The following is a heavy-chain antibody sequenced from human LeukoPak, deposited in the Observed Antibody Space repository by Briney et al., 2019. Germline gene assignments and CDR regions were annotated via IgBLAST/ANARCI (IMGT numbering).Heavy chain of an antibody. CDR2: IIPIFGTA. V-gene: IGHV1-69*13. CDR1: GGTFSSYA. Sequence: ASVKVSCKASGGTFSSYAISWVRQAPGQGLEWMGGIIPIFGTANYAQKFQGRVTITADESTSTAYMELRSLRSEDTAVYHCARVRSPDYAYGMDVWGQGTTVTVSS. CDR3: ARVRSPDYAYGMDV. J-gene: IGHJ6*02.